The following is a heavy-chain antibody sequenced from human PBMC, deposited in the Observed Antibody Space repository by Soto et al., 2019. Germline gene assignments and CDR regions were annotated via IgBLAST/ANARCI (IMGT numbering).Heavy chain of an antibody. CDR2: ISYDGSNT. CDR3: AKVGAVAEVYYFYN. D-gene: IGHD3-16*01. Sequence: GGSLRLSCAASGFTLSSYGMNWVRQAPGKGLEWVSVISYDGSNTYYADSVKGRFTISRDNSKNTLYLQMNSLRAEDTAVYYCAKVGAVAEVYYFYNWGQETLVTVSS. V-gene: IGHV3-30*18. J-gene: IGHJ4*02. CDR1: GFTLSSYG.